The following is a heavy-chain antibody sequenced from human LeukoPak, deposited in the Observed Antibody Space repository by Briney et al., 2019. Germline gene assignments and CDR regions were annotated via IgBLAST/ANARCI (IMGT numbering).Heavy chain of an antibody. CDR3: ARSLEGDYFDY. CDR2: IHHSGST. J-gene: IGHJ4*02. D-gene: IGHD3-3*01. Sequence: SETLSLTCIVSGYSFSSGYYWGWITQPPGKGLEWIGNIHHSGSTYYNPSLKSRVTISVDTSKNQFSLKLSSVTAADTAVYYCARSLEGDYFDYWGQGTLVTVSS. V-gene: IGHV4-38-2*02. CDR1: GYSFSSGYY.